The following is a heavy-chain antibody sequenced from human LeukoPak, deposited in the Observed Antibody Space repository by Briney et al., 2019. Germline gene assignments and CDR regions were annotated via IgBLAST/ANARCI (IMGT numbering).Heavy chain of an antibody. Sequence: ASVKVSCKASGYTFTSYGISWVRQAPGQGLEWMGWISAYNGNTNYAQKFQGRVTMTEDTSTDTAYMELSSLRSEDTAVYYCATGPMDYDILTGYYEYFQHWGQGTLVTVSS. CDR3: ATGPMDYDILTGYYEYFQH. CDR1: GYTFTSYG. D-gene: IGHD3-9*01. CDR2: ISAYNGNT. J-gene: IGHJ1*01. V-gene: IGHV1-18*01.